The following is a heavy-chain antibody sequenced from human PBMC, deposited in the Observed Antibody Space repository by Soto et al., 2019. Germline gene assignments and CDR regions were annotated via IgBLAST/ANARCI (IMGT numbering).Heavy chain of an antibody. CDR3: ARPASSSGYDNWLDP. Sequence: PSETLSLTGTVSGGSISSYYWSWIRQPPGKGLDWIGYIYYSWSTNYNPSLKSRVTISVDTSKNQFSLKLSSVTAADTAVYYCARPASSSGYDNWLDPWGQGTLVTVSS. CDR1: GGSISSYY. D-gene: IGHD5-12*01. J-gene: IGHJ5*02. CDR2: IYYSWST. V-gene: IGHV4-59*08.